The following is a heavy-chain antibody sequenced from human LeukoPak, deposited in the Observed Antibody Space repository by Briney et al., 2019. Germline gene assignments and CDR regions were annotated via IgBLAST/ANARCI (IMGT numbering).Heavy chain of an antibody. J-gene: IGHJ4*02. CDR1: GFTFSSYA. Sequence: PGASLRLSCAASGFTFSSYAMSWVRQAPGKGLEWVSAISGGGGSTYYADSVKGRFTISRDNSKNTLYLQMNSLRAEDTAAYYCAPGRDFWSGYPPLWGQGTLVTVSS. CDR2: ISGGGGST. CDR3: APGRDFWSGYPPL. V-gene: IGHV3-23*01. D-gene: IGHD3-3*01.